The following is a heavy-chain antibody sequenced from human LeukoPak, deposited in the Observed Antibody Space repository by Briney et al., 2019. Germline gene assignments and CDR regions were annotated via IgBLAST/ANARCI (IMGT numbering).Heavy chain of an antibody. J-gene: IGHJ6*03. CDR3: ARNPTPRQLAYYMDV. V-gene: IGHV1-69*05. Sequence: SVKVSCKASGGTFSSYAISWVRQAPGQGLEWMGGIIPIFGTANYAQKFQGRVTITTDESTSTAYMELSSLRSEDTAVYYCARNPTPRQLAYYMDVWGKGTTVTVSS. D-gene: IGHD6-6*01. CDR2: IIPIFGTA. CDR1: GGTFSSYA.